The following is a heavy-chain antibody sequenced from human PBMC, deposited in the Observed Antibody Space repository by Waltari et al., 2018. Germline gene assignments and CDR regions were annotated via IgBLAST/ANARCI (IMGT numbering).Heavy chain of an antibody. V-gene: IGHV1-8*02. CDR3: ARGGVGIQLWLLYAFDI. D-gene: IGHD5-18*01. CDR1: GYTFTSYD. J-gene: IGHJ3*02. Sequence: QVQLVQSGAEVKKPGASVKVSCKASGYTFTSYDINWVRQATGQGLEWMGWMNPNSGNTGYAHKFQGRVTMTRNTSISTAYMGLSSLRSEATAVYYCARGGVGIQLWLLYAFDIWGQGTMVTVSS. CDR2: MNPNSGNT.